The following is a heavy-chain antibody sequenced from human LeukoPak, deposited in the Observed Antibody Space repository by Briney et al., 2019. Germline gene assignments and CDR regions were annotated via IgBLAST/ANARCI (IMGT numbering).Heavy chain of an antibody. Sequence: PSQTLSLTCAVSGGSISSGGYSWSWIRQPPGKGLEWIGYIYYSGSTYYNPSLKSRVTISVDTSKNQFSLKLSSVTAADTAVYYCTSGTLSYYYMDVWGKGTTVTISS. CDR1: GGSISSGGYS. J-gene: IGHJ6*03. CDR3: TSGTLSYYYMDV. CDR2: IYYSGST. V-gene: IGHV4-30-4*07. D-gene: IGHD1-14*01.